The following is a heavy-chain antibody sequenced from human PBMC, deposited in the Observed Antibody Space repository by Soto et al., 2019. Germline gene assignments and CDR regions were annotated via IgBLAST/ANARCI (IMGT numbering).Heavy chain of an antibody. CDR3: ARAAPDGYSY. V-gene: IGHV1-69*13. CDR1: GYAFTSYG. D-gene: IGHD5-12*01. Sequence: SVKVSCKASGYAFTSYGISWVRQAPGQGLEWMGGIIPIIGKANYAQKFQGRVTITADESTSTAYMELSSLRSEDTAVYYCARAAPDGYSYWGQGTLVTVSS. J-gene: IGHJ4*02. CDR2: IIPIIGKA.